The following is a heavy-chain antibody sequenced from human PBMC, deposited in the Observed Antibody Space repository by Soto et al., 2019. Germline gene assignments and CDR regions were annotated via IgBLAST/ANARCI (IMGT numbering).Heavy chain of an antibody. CDR2: IYYSGST. V-gene: IGHV4-39*01. Sequence: SETLSLTCTVSGGSISSSSYYWGWIRQPPGKGLEWIGSIYYSGSTYYNPSLKSRVTISVDTSKNQFSLKLSSVTAADTAVYYCASSNYDILTGYPPGGYFDYWGQGTLVTVSS. CDR1: GGSISSSSYY. D-gene: IGHD3-9*01. CDR3: ASSNYDILTGYPPGGYFDY. J-gene: IGHJ4*02.